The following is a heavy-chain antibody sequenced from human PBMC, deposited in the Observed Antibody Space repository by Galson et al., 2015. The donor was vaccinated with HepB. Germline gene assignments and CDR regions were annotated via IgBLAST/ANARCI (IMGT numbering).Heavy chain of an antibody. J-gene: IGHJ2*01. Sequence: SCAGSGFTFKSYAIGWVRQAPGQGLEWVAGITGGGSKYYADSVKGRFTISRDNSKNTLYLQMNSLRAEDTAVDYCAKEDLGYGDYGWEYFDLWGRGTLVTVSS. D-gene: IGHD4-17*01. V-gene: IGHV3-23*01. CDR1: GFTFKSYA. CDR2: ITGGGSK. CDR3: AKEDLGYGDYGWEYFDL.